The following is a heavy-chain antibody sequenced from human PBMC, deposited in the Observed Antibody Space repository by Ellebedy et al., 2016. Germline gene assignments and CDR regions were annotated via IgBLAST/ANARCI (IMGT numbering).Heavy chain of an antibody. CDR3: ARSGSGYYSYGMDV. V-gene: IGHV1-8*01. D-gene: IGHD3-22*01. Sequence: ASVKVSCKASGYTFASYDINWVRQATGQGLEWMGWMNPNSGNTGYAQKFQGRVTMTRNTSISTAYMELSSLRSEDTAVYYCARSGSGYYSYGMDVWGQGTTVTVSS. CDR1: GYTFASYD. CDR2: MNPNSGNT. J-gene: IGHJ6*02.